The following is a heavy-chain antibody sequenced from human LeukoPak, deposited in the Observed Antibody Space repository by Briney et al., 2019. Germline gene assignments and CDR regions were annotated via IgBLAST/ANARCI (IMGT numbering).Heavy chain of an antibody. V-gene: IGHV4-4*07. CDR2: FYSSGST. D-gene: IGHD3-9*01. CDR1: GGSVSTYY. Sequence: SETLSLTCTVSGGSVSTYYWSWIRQPAGKGLEWIGRFYSSGSTSYNPSLKSRVSMSIDTSKNQFSLNLTSVTAADTAVYYCARGYYDILTGYSADHAFDIWGQGTMVTVSS. J-gene: IGHJ3*02. CDR3: ARGYYDILTGYSADHAFDI.